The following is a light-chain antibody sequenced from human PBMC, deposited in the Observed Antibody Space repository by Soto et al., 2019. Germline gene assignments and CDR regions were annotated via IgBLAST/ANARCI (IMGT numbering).Light chain of an antibody. J-gene: IGLJ1*01. Sequence: QSVLTQPASVSGSPGQSITISCTGTSSDVGGYKYVSWYQQHPDKAPKLIIYDVTNRPSGISNRFSGSKSGNTASLTISGLRAEDEADYYCSSYTSSSSYVFGTGTKVT. CDR2: DVT. V-gene: IGLV2-14*01. CDR3: SSYTSSSSYV. CDR1: SSDVGGYKY.